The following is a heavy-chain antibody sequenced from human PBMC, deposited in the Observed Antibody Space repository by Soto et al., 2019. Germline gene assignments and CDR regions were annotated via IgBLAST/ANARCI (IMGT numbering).Heavy chain of an antibody. CDR1: GYTFTSYG. Sequence: ASVKVSCKASGYTFTSYGISWVRQAPGQGLEWMGWISAYNGNTNYAQKLQGRVTMTTDTSTSTAYMELRSLRSDDTAVYYCARDQKYYDFWSGSYRLSWFDPWGQGTLVTVSS. D-gene: IGHD3-3*01. V-gene: IGHV1-18*01. J-gene: IGHJ5*02. CDR3: ARDQKYYDFWSGSYRLSWFDP. CDR2: ISAYNGNT.